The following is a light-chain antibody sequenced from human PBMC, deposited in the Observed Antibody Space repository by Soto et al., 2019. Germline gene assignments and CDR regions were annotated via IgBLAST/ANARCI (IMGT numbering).Light chain of an antibody. CDR3: SSYTDSTNYV. CDR1: SSDVGTRNF. V-gene: IGLV2-14*01. Sequence: QSVLTQPASVSGSPGQSITISCTGTSSDVGTRNFVSWYQQHPGKAPKLMIYQVTNRPSGVSNRFSGSKSGNTASLTISGLQAQEEADYYCSSYTDSTNYVFGTGTKVTVL. J-gene: IGLJ1*01. CDR2: QVT.